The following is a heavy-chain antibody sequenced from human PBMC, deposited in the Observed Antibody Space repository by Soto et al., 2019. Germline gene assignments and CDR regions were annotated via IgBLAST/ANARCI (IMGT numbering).Heavy chain of an antibody. J-gene: IGHJ6*02. CDR2: ISGSGGST. Sequence: VQLLESGGGLVQPGGSLRLSCAASGFTFSSYAMSWVRQAPGKGLEWVSAISGSGGSTYYADSVKGRFNIARDNTNNTLYLKKNSLRAEDTAVYYCAKGRRITIFRGVSYGMDVWGQGTTVTVSS. D-gene: IGHD3-10*01. CDR3: AKGRRITIFRGVSYGMDV. CDR1: GFTFSSYA. V-gene: IGHV3-23*01.